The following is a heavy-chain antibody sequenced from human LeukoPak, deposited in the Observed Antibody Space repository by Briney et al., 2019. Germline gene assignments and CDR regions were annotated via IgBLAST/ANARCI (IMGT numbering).Heavy chain of an antibody. Sequence: ASVKVSCKASGYTFTSYYMHWVRQAPGQGLEWMGIINPSGGSTSYAQKFQGRVTMTRDTSTSTVYMELSSLRPEDTAVYYCARGPVVVPAALLYYFDYWGQGTLVTVSS. D-gene: IGHD2-2*01. J-gene: IGHJ4*02. V-gene: IGHV1-46*01. CDR1: GYTFTSYY. CDR3: ARGPVVVPAALLYYFDY. CDR2: INPSGGST.